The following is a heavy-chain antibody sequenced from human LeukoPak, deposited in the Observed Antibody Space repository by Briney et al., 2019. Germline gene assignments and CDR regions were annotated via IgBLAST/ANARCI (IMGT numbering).Heavy chain of an antibody. V-gene: IGHV1-24*01. CDR3: ATFQSYPSSGHLRPYFDY. D-gene: IGHD3-22*01. Sequence: ASVKVSCKISGYSLTELAIHWVRQAPGKGLEWMGGADPEDVKTSFAEKFQGRVTFTEDTSTDTTFMELSRLRSDDTAVYYCATFQSYPSSGHLRPYFDYWGQGTLVTVSS. CDR2: ADPEDVKT. J-gene: IGHJ4*02. CDR1: GYSLTELA.